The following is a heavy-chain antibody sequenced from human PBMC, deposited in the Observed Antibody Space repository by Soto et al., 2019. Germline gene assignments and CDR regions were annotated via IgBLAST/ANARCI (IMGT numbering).Heavy chain of an antibody. CDR1: GYTFTSYG. J-gene: IGHJ4*02. V-gene: IGHV1-18*01. D-gene: IGHD3-10*01. CDR3: AREDHRDYYGSGSSFDY. CDR2: ISAYNGNT. Sequence: ASVKVSCKASGYTFTSYGISWVRQAPGQGLEWMGWISAYNGNTNYAQKLQGRVTMTTDTSTSTAYMELRSLRSDDTAVYYCAREDHRDYYGSGSSFDYWGQGTLVTVSS.